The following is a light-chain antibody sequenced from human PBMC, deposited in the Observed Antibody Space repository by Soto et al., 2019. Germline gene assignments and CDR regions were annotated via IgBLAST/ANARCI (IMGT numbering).Light chain of an antibody. V-gene: IGKV1-8*01. CDR1: QGISSY. CDR3: QQYYTYPRT. Sequence: IRMTQSPSSLSASTGDRVTITCRASQGISSYLAWYQQKPGKAPKLLIYAASTLQSGVPSRFSGSGSGTDFTLTISCLQSEDFATYYCQQYYTYPRTFGQGTKVDIK. J-gene: IGKJ1*01. CDR2: AAS.